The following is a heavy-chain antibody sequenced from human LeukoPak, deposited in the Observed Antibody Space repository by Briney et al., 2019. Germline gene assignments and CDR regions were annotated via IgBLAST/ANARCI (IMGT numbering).Heavy chain of an antibody. D-gene: IGHD2-15*01. Sequence: PGRSLRLSCAASGFTFSSYAMHWVRQAPGKGLEWVAVISYDGSNKYYADSVKGRFTISRDNSKNTLYLQMNSLRAEDTAVYYCAVRTRSDYLDYWGQGTLVTVSS. CDR3: AVRTRSDYLDY. V-gene: IGHV3-30-3*01. CDR1: GFTFSSYA. CDR2: ISYDGSNK. J-gene: IGHJ4*02.